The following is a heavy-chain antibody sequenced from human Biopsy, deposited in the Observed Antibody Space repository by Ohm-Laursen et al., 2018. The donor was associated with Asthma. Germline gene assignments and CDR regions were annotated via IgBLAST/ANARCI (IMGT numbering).Heavy chain of an antibody. D-gene: IGHD3-10*01. J-gene: IGHJ6*02. V-gene: IGHV1-18*01. CDR3: ARAVDYSHYYGIDV. Sequence: ASVKVSCKTSGYTFNSAGITWVRQAPGQGLEWMGWISVYNGNTRVAQKLQDRVTMITDTSTSTAYMELRSLRSGDTAVYFCARAVDYSHYYGIDVWGQGTTVTVS. CDR2: ISVYNGNT. CDR1: GYTFNSAG.